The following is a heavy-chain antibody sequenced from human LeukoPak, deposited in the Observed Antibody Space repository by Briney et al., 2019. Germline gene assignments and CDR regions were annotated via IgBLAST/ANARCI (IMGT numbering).Heavy chain of an antibody. Sequence: HPGGSLRLSCAASGFTFNTYAMHWVRQAPGKGLEWVTVISYDGGKTYYADSVKGRFTVSRDNSKNTLYLQMNSLRVEDSAVYFCATDGDNRYYYDSTGYPPLDYWGQGTLVTVSS. CDR2: ISYDGGKT. D-gene: IGHD3-22*01. CDR3: ATDGDNRYYYDSTGYPPLDY. V-gene: IGHV3-30*03. CDR1: GFTFNTYA. J-gene: IGHJ4*02.